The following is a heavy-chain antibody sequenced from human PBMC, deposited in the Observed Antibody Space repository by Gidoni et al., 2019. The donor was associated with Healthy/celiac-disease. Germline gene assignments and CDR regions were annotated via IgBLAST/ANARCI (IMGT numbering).Heavy chain of an antibody. CDR3: ARQSYSSSWGSYSNWFDP. CDR2: INHSGST. Sequence: QVQLQQWGAGLLKPSETLSLTCAVYGGSFSGYYWSWIRQPPGKGLEWIGEINHSGSTNYNPSLKSRVTISVDTSKNQFSLKLSSVTAADTAVYYCARQSYSSSWGSYSNWFDPWGQGTLVTVSS. V-gene: IGHV4-34*01. J-gene: IGHJ5*02. CDR1: GGSFSGYY. D-gene: IGHD6-6*01.